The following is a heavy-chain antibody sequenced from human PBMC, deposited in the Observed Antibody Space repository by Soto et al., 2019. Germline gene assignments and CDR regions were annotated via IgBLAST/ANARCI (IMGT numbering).Heavy chain of an antibody. Sequence: EVQLLESGGGLVQPGGSLRLSCAASGVTFSSYAMSWVRQAPRKGLEWVSAISGSGGSTYYADSVTGRFTISRDNSKSTLYLQMNSLRAEATAVYYCAKSAEVSIPIFGVVPVGGGYYGMDVWGQGTTVTVSS. CDR1: GVTFSSYA. V-gene: IGHV3-23*01. CDR2: ISGSGGST. J-gene: IGHJ6*02. D-gene: IGHD3-3*01. CDR3: AKSAEVSIPIFGVVPVGGGYYGMDV.